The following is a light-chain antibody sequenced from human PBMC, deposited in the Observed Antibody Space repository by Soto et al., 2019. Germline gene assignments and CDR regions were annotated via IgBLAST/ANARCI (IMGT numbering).Light chain of an antibody. CDR2: DAS. Sequence: EIVLTQSPATLSLSPGERATLSCRASQSVSSYLAWYQQKPGQAPRLLIYDASNRATGIPARFSGSGSGTDFTLTISSLEPEDFAVYYCQQGGTFGQETKVDIK. CDR1: QSVSSY. CDR3: QQGGT. J-gene: IGKJ1*01. V-gene: IGKV3-11*01.